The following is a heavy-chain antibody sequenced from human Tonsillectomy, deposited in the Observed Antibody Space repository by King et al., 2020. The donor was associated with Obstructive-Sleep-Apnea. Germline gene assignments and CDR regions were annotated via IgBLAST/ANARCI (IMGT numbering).Heavy chain of an antibody. D-gene: IGHD3-22*01. CDR1: GGSISSGSYY. V-gene: IGHV4-31*03. J-gene: IGHJ4*02. CDR2: IYYSGST. CDR3: ARSYYYDSSGPRGGYYFDY. Sequence: VQLQESGPGLVKPSQTLSLTCTVSGGSISSGSYYWSWIRQHPGKGLEWIGYIYYSGSTYYKSSLKSRVTISVDTSKNQFSLKLSSVTAADTAVYYCARSYYYDSSGPRGGYYFDYWGQGTLVTVSS.